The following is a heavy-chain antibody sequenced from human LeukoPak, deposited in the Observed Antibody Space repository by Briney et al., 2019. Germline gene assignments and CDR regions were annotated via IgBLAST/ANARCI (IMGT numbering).Heavy chain of an antibody. J-gene: IGHJ5*02. CDR3: ARKVVPAAEYGKNWFDP. D-gene: IGHD2-2*01. CDR2: IYPGDSDT. CDR1: GYSFTSYW. V-gene: IGHV5-51*03. Sequence: GESLKISCRGSGYSFTSYWICWVRQMPGKGLEWMGIIYPGDSDTRYSPSFQGQVTISADKSISTAYLQWSSLEASDTAMYYCARKVVPAAEYGKNWFDPWGQGTLVTVSS.